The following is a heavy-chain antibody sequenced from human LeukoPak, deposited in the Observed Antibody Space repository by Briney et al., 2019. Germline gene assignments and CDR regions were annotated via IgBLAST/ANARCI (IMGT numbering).Heavy chain of an antibody. V-gene: IGHV1-58*01. J-gene: IGHJ6*02. Sequence: SVKVSCKASGFTLTTAAVQGGRDGLGQSRERMGWIVVGSGNTNYAQKFQERVTITRDMSTSTDYMELSSLRYEDTAVYYCAAEPVGITMVRGGDGMDVWGQGTTVTVSS. D-gene: IGHD3-10*01. CDR1: GFTLTTAA. CDR2: IVVGSGNT. CDR3: AAEPVGITMVRGGDGMDV.